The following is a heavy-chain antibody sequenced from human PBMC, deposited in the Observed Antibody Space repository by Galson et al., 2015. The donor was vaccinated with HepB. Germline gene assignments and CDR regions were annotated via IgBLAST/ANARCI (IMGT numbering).Heavy chain of an antibody. CDR2: INRGNGNT. Sequence: SVKVSCKASGYMFTSYGMHWVRQAPGQRLEWMGWINRGNGNTKYSQKFQGRVNIIRDTSASTAYMELSSLRSEDTAVYYCARSIVVVPAAAYNWFDPWGQGTLVTVSS. V-gene: IGHV1-3*01. CDR3: ARSIVVVPAAAYNWFDP. D-gene: IGHD2-2*01. J-gene: IGHJ5*02. CDR1: GYMFTSYG.